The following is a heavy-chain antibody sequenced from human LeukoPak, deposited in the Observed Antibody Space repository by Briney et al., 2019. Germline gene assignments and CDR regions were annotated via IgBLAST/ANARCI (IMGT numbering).Heavy chain of an antibody. D-gene: IGHD6-19*01. J-gene: IGHJ4*02. CDR3: ARGGQWLVSYFDY. Sequence: ASVKVSCKASGYTFTGYYMHWVRQAPGQGLEWMGWINPNSGGTNYAQKFQGRVTMTRDTSTSTVYMELSSLRSEDTAVYYCARGGQWLVSYFDYWGQGTLVTVSS. V-gene: IGHV1-2*02. CDR1: GYTFTGYY. CDR2: INPNSGGT.